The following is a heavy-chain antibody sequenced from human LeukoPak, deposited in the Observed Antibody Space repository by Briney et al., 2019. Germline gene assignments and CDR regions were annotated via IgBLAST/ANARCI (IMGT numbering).Heavy chain of an antibody. D-gene: IGHD2-2*01. CDR1: GFTVSSNY. V-gene: IGHV3-53*01. CDR3: ARAPPYCSSTSCYYYFDY. J-gene: IGHJ4*02. CDR2: IYSGGST. Sequence: GGSLRLSCAASGFTVSSNYMSWVRQAPGKGLEWVSVIYSGGSTYYADSVKGRFTISRDNSKNTLYPQMNSLRAEDTAVYYCARAPPYCSSTSCYYYFDYWGQGTLVTVSS.